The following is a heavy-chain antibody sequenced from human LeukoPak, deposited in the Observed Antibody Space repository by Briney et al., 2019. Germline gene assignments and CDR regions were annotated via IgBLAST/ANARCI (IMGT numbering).Heavy chain of an antibody. CDR1: GYTFTGYY. V-gene: IGHV1-2*02. CDR3: ASFDDFWSGYYTGDYYYYGMDV. J-gene: IGHJ6*02. CDR2: INPNSGGT. Sequence: ASVKVSCKASGYTFTGYYMHWVRQAPGQGLEWMGWINPNSGGTNYAQKFQGRVTMTRDTSISTAYMELSRPRSDDTAVYYCASFDDFWSGYYTGDYYYYGMDVWGQGTTVTVSS. D-gene: IGHD3-3*01.